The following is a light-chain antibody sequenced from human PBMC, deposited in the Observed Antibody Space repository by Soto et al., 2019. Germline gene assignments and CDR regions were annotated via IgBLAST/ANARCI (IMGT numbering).Light chain of an antibody. CDR3: SSYTSSSTLP. J-gene: IGLJ3*02. CDR1: SSDVGGYNY. Sequence: QSVLTQPASVSGSHGQSITISCTGTSSDVGGYNYVSWYQQHPGKAPKLMIYDVSNRPSGVSNRFSGSKSGNTASLTISGLQAEDEADYYCSSYTSSSTLPFGGGTKLTVL. V-gene: IGLV2-14*01. CDR2: DVS.